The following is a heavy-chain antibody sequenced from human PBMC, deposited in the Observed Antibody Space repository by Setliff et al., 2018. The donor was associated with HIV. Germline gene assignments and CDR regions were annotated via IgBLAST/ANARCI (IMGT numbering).Heavy chain of an antibody. Sequence: ASVKVSCKASGYTFSAYYLHWVRRDPGQGLEWMGWINPNSGATNDAHNFQGRVTMTRDTSISTAYMDLSSLTSDDTAVYYCVLASIVSTARWNHWGRGTLVTVSS. CDR2: INPNSGAT. D-gene: IGHD1-26*01. J-gene: IGHJ5*02. CDR1: GYTFSAYY. V-gene: IGHV1-2*02. CDR3: VLASIVSTARWNH.